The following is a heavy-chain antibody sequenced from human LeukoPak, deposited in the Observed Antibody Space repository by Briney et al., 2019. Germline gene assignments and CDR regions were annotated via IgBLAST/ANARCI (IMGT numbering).Heavy chain of an antibody. J-gene: IGHJ5*02. CDR3: ARDEEGDCGGDCYNWFAP. D-gene: IGHD2-21*02. CDR1: GGTFSSHF. Sequence: SVKVSCKASGGTFSSHFISWVRQAPGQGLEWMGGINPIFGTDHYAQKFQDRVTITADISTNTVYMELSNLRSEDTAMYYCARDEEGDCGGDCYNWFAPWGQGTLVTVSS. V-gene: IGHV1-69*06. CDR2: INPIFGTD.